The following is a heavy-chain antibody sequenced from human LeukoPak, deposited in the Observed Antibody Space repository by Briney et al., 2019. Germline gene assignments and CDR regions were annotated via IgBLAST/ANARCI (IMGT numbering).Heavy chain of an antibody. CDR2: INHSGST. Sequence: SETLSLTCAVYGGSFSGYYWSWIRQPPGKGLEWIGEINHSGSTNYNPSLKSRVTISVDTSKNQFSLKLSSVTAADTAVYYYAREDLGIPRYWGQGTLVTVSS. V-gene: IGHV4-34*01. CDR3: AREDLGIPRY. D-gene: IGHD1-14*01. CDR1: GGSFSGYY. J-gene: IGHJ4*02.